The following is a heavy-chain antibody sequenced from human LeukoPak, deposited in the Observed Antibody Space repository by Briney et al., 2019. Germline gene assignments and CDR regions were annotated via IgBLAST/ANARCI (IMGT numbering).Heavy chain of an antibody. CDR1: GASISSGTYY. J-gene: IGHJ4*02. CDR3: ARRPSYDFWTGYYRGYFDS. D-gene: IGHD3-3*01. CDR2: MFYSGNN. V-gene: IGHV4-39*01. Sequence: SETLSLTCTVSGASISSGTYYWGWIRQPPGKGLEWIGSMFYSGNNHYNPSLKSRVTISADTSKNQFSLDLSSMTAADTAVYYCARRPSYDFWTGYYRGYFDSWGQGTLVTVSS.